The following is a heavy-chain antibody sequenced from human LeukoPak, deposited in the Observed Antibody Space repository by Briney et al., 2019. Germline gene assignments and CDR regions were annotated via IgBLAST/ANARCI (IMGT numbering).Heavy chain of an antibody. CDR3: AKAIPVVAPAAHDY. J-gene: IGHJ4*02. Sequence: GGSLRLSCAASGFTFSSYAMSWVRQAPGKGLEWVSAISGSDSGTYYADSVKGRFTISRDNSKNTLYLQMNSLRAEDTAVYYCAKAIPVVAPAAHDYWGQGSLVTVSS. CDR1: GFTFSSYA. D-gene: IGHD2-15*01. CDR2: ISGSDSGT. V-gene: IGHV3-23*01.